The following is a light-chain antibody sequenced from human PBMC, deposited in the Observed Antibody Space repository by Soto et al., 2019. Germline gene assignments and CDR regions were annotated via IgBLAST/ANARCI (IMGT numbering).Light chain of an antibody. CDR1: QSVLYSSNNKKY. J-gene: IGKJ2*01. Sequence: DIVMTQSPDSLAVSLGERATINCKSSQSVLYSSNNKKYLAWYQQKPGQPPKLLINWASTRESGVPDRFSGSGSGTDFTLTISGLQAEDVAVYYCQQYYSVPPTFGQGTKLEIK. V-gene: IGKV4-1*01. CDR2: WAS. CDR3: QQYYSVPPT.